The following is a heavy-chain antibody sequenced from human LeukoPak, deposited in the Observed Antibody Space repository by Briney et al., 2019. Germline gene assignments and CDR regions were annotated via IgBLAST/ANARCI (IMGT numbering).Heavy chain of an antibody. D-gene: IGHD3-3*01. V-gene: IGHV4-34*01. CDR3: ARLSVSMGVVRNWFDP. CDR1: GGSLGGYY. J-gene: IGHJ5*02. Sequence: SETLSLTCAVYGGSLGGYYWSWVRQPPGKGLEWLGEINHRGTTKYNPFLMSRVAISLDTSNNQFSLRMNSVTAADTAVYYCARLSVSMGVVRNWFDPWGQGTLVTVSS. CDR2: INHRGTT.